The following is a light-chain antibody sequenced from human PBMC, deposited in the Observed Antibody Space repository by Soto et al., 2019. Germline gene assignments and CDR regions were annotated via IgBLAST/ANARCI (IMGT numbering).Light chain of an antibody. Sequence: EIVLTQSPGTLSLSPGQRATLSCRASQSVSSNHLAWYQHKPGQAPRLLIYRASSRATGIPDRFIGSGSGTDFTLTISRLEPEDFAVYYCQDHGRSPLTFGGGTKVDIK. CDR1: QSVSSNH. J-gene: IGKJ4*01. CDR3: QDHGRSPLT. V-gene: IGKV3-20*01. CDR2: RAS.